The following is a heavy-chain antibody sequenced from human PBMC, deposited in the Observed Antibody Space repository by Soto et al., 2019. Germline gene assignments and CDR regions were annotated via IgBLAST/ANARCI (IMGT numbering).Heavy chain of an antibody. CDR1: GFTFSSYD. D-gene: IGHD2-2*01. CDR2: ISDSGGST. Sequence: EVQLLESGGGLVQPGGSLRLSCGASGFTFSSYDMSWVRQAPGKGLEWVSAISDSGGSTYYADSMKGRFTISRDNSKNTLYLQMNSLRAEDTAIYYCAKDLTSTSRTPELWGQGTLVTVSS. V-gene: IGHV3-23*01. J-gene: IGHJ4*02. CDR3: AKDLTSTSRTPEL.